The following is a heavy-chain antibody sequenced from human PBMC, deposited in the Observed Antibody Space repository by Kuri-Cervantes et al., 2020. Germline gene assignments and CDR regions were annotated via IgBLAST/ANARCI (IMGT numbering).Heavy chain of an antibody. J-gene: IGHJ3*02. CDR1: GFTFDDYA. V-gene: IGHV3-9*01. CDR3: AKDRTGWELLGGSDAFDI. CDR2: ISWNSGSI. D-gene: IGHD1-26*01. Sequence: GGSLRLSCAASGFTFDDYAMHWVRQAPGKGLEWVSGISWNSGSIGYADSVKGRFTISRDNSKNTLYLQMNSLRAEDTAVYYCAKDRTGWELLGGSDAFDIWGQGTMVTVSS.